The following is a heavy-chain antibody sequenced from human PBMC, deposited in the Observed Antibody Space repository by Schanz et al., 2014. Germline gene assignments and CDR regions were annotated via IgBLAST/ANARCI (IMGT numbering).Heavy chain of an antibody. J-gene: IGHJ3*02. Sequence: EVQLVESGGGLVQPGGSLRLSCAASGFTFSDSWMHWVRQAPGKGLVWVSRTSHDGSFTTFADSVKGRFTISRDNAKTTMDLQMNSLRDEDSALYYCAKDTHKDYGGKAQAFDIWGQGTMVTVSS. V-gene: IGHV3-74*01. D-gene: IGHD4-17*01. CDR1: GFTFSDSW. CDR2: TSHDGSFT. CDR3: AKDTHKDYGGKAQAFDI.